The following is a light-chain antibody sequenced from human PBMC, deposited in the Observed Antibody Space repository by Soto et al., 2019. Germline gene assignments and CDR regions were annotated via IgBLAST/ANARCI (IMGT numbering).Light chain of an antibody. J-gene: IGLJ2*01. V-gene: IGLV2-14*01. CDR1: SSDVGGYNY. CDR2: DVS. CDR3: SSYTSSSTLA. Sequence: QYALTQPASVSGSPGQSITISCTGTSSDVGGYNYVSWYQQHPGKAPKLMIYDVSNRPSGVSNRFSGSKSGNTASLTISGLQAEDEADYYCSSYTSSSTLAIAGGTKLTVL.